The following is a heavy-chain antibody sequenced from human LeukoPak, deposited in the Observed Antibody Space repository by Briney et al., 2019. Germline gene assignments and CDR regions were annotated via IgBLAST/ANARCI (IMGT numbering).Heavy chain of an antibody. J-gene: IGHJ4*02. D-gene: IGHD5-24*01. CDR2: LNPNSGDT. Sequence: ASVKVSCKASGYTFTDYYMHWVRQAPGQGLEWMGWLNPNSGDTNYAQKFQGRVSMTRDSSVSTAYMDLSDLRSDDTAVYSCARGRNIEMTTMSGGSDYWGQGTLVTVSS. V-gene: IGHV1-2*02. CDR1: GYTFTDYY. CDR3: ARGRNIEMTTMSGGSDY.